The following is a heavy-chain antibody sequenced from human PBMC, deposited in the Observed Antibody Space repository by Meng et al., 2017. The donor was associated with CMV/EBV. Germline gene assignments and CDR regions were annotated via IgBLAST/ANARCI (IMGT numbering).Heavy chain of an antibody. Sequence: QLQLQEWGPGLVKPSETLSLTCTVSGGSISSSSYYWGWIRQPPGKGLEWIGSIYYSGSTYYNPSLKSRVTISVDTSKNQFSLKLSSVTAADTAVYYCARDYGDLRQDYWGQGTLVTVSS. CDR2: IYYSGST. CDR1: GGSISSSSYY. J-gene: IGHJ4*02. CDR3: ARDYGDLRQDY. V-gene: IGHV4-39*07. D-gene: IGHD4-17*01.